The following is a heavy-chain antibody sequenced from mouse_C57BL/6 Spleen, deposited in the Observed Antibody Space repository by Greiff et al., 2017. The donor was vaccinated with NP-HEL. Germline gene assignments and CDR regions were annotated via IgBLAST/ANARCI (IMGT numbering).Heavy chain of an antibody. J-gene: IGHJ4*01. CDR3: AREGTTVVATLYYAMDY. V-gene: IGHV5-4*01. Sequence: EVKLVESGGGLVKPGGSLKLSCAASGFTFSSYAMSWVRQTPEKRLEWVATISDGGSYTYYPDNVKGRFTISRDNAKNNLYLQMSHLKSEDTAMYYCAREGTTVVATLYYAMDYWGQGTSVTVSS. CDR1: GFTFSSYA. D-gene: IGHD1-1*01. CDR2: ISDGGSYT.